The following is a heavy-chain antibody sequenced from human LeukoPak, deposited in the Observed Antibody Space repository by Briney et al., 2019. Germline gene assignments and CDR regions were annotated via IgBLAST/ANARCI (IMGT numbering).Heavy chain of an antibody. CDR1: GFTFSNYA. Sequence: GGSLRLSCAASGFTFSNYAMSWVRQAPGKGLEWVSVISGGDADTYYADSVKGRFTISRDNSKNTLYLQMNSLRAEDTAVYYCAKDATVTTTDYWGQGTLVTVSS. D-gene: IGHD4-17*01. CDR3: AKDATVTTTDY. V-gene: IGHV3-23*01. CDR2: ISGGDADT. J-gene: IGHJ4*02.